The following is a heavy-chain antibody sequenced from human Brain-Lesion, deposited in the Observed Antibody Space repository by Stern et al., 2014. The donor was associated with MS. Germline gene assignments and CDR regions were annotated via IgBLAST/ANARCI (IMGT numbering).Heavy chain of an antibody. CDR3: ARGRVVPGFQYYATDV. J-gene: IGHJ6*02. V-gene: IGHV4-61*02. D-gene: IGHD2-2*01. Sequence: QVQLVESGPGLVKPSQTLSLSCTVSGGSISSGGYYWSWIRQPAGKGLEWLGRIFTSGSTSYNPSLKSRVTISIDTSKNQFSLRLNSMTAADTAVYYCARGRVVPGFQYYATDVWGQGTTVIVSS. CDR2: IFTSGST. CDR1: GGSISSGGYY.